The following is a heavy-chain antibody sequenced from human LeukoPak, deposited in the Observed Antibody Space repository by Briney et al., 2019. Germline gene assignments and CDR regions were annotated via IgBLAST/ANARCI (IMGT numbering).Heavy chain of an antibody. CDR2: IWYDGSNK. Sequence: GGSLRLSCAASGFTFSSYAMHWVRQAPGKGLEWVAVIWYDGSNKYYADSVKGRFTISRDNAKNTLLLQMNSLRAEDTAVYYCARPQVNDYGDCGIWGQGTMVAVSS. CDR3: ARPQVNDYGDCGI. D-gene: IGHD4-17*01. V-gene: IGHV3-33*08. J-gene: IGHJ3*02. CDR1: GFTFSSYA.